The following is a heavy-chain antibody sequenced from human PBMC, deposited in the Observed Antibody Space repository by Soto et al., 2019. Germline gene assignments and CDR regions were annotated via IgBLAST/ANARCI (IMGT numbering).Heavy chain of an antibody. CDR2: ISAYNGNT. J-gene: IGHJ5*02. V-gene: IGHV1-18*01. CDR3: ARDTVVVPAANNWFDP. CDR1: GYTFTSYG. D-gene: IGHD2-2*01. Sequence: QVQLVQSGAEVKKPGASVKVSCKASGYTFTSYGISWVRQAPGQGLEWMGWISAYNGNTNYAQKLQGRVTMTTDTSTSTADMELRSLRSDDTAVYYSARDTVVVPAANNWFDPWGQGTLVTVSS.